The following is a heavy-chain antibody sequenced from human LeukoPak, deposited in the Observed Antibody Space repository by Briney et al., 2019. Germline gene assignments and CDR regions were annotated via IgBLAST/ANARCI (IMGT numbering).Heavy chain of an antibody. V-gene: IGHV3-23*01. J-gene: IGHJ4*02. CDR3: VKDSGSAGAVLWLFDY. D-gene: IGHD6-13*01. CDR2: IRAGGDNT. Sequence: GGSLRLSCAASGFTFRNYAMMWVRQAPGKGLELVSSIRAGGDNTYYADSVTGRFTISRDNSKNTLFLQMNSLRAEDTAVYYCVKDSGSAGAVLWLFDYWGLGTLVTVSS. CDR1: GFTFRNYA.